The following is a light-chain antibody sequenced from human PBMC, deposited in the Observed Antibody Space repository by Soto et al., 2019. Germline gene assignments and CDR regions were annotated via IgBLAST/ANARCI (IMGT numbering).Light chain of an antibody. CDR2: DVS. CDR3: CSYAGSPRYV. V-gene: IGLV2-11*01. Sequence: QSALTQPRSVSGSPGQSVTISCTGTSSDVGGYNYVSWYQQHPGKAHKVMIYDVSERPSGVPDRFSGSKSGNTASLTISGLQAEDEADYYCCSYAGSPRYVLGTGTKVTVL. CDR1: SSDVGGYNY. J-gene: IGLJ1*01.